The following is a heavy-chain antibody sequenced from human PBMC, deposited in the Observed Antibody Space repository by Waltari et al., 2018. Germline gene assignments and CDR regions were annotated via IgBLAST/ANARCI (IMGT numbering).Heavy chain of an antibody. D-gene: IGHD2-2*01. J-gene: IGHJ5*02. CDR2: IDPEDGET. CDR3: ARRSGHCDGTTCSAGWFDP. Sequence: VQLVQSGAEVKKPGASVKVSCKASGYPFTDSVIDWVHQVPGKGLEWIGRIDPEDGETIYAEKFEDRVTLTADLATETAYLELNRLSSDDTATYYCARRSGHCDGTTCSAGWFDPWGQGTLVKVSS. CDR1: GYPFTDSV. V-gene: IGHV1-69-2*01.